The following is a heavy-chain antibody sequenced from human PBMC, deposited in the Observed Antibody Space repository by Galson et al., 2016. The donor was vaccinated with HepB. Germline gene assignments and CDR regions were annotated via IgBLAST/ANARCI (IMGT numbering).Heavy chain of an antibody. CDR1: GSTFYWSW. D-gene: IGHD4-17*01. J-gene: IGHJ4*02. CDR2: TNEDGSGK. V-gene: IGHV3-7*03. CDR3: ARDREPETTMPIFDN. Sequence: SLRLSCADSGSTFYWSWMSWIRQTPARGLEWVAHTNEDGSGKYYVDSVKGRFTVSRDNAKNSLFLQMDSLTADDTGVYFCARDREPETTMPIFDNWGQGVLVTVSS.